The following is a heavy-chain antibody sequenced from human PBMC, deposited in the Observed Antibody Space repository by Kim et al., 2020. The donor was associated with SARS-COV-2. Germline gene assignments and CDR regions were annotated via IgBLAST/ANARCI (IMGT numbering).Heavy chain of an antibody. J-gene: IGHJ4*02. D-gene: IGHD5-12*01. CDR3: ATWLQSHFDY. CDR1: GFAFSNYA. V-gene: IGHV3-23*01. Sequence: GGSLRLSCRASGFAFSNYAMMWVRQTPEKGLEWVATIDGPTTNTHYPDSVQGRFTISRDNSQNTVYLHMSILRAEDSAIYYCATWLQSHFDYWGQVTLVTVSS. CDR2: IDGPTTNT.